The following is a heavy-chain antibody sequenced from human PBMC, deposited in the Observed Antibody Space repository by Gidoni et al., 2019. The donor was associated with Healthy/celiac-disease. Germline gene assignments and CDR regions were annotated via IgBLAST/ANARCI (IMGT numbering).Heavy chain of an antibody. V-gene: IGHV3-9*01. D-gene: IGHD6-13*01. CDR3: AKGAAAAPHWYFDL. CDR1: GFTFDDYA. Sequence: EVQLVESGGGLVQPGRSLRLSCAASGFTFDDYAMHWVRQAPGKGLEWVSGISWNSGSIGYADSVKGRFTISRDNAKNSLYLQMNSLRAEDTALYYCAKGAAAAPHWYFDLWGRGTLVTVSS. CDR2: ISWNSGSI. J-gene: IGHJ2*01.